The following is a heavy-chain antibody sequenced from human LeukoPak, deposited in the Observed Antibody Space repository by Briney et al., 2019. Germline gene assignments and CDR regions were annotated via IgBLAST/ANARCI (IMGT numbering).Heavy chain of an antibody. V-gene: IGHV4-38-2*01. CDR1: GDSITNYY. D-gene: IGHD6-19*01. CDR3: ARQSAVAGDLTFDY. CDR2: IYHTGST. Sequence: SETLSLTCSVSGDSITNYYWGWIRQPPGKGLEWIGSIYHTGSTYYNPSLRSRVTISLDTSKNQFSLKLSSVTASDTALYYCARQSAVAGDLTFDYWGQGTLVTVSS. J-gene: IGHJ4*02.